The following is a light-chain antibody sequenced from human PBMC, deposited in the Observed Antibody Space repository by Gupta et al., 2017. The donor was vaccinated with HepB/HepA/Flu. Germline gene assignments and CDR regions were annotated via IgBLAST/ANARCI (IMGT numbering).Light chain of an antibody. CDR3: QQEDYIPLP. CDR1: QNRLYAKNKDY. V-gene: IGKV4-1*01. Sequence: DIVMTHSLDSLAVSLGERATITCKSSQNRLYAKNKDYLAWYQKKPGQPPKLLISWASTREYGVPDRFSGSGYRTDFTLTISGRQADDVAVYYCQQEDYIPLPFGQGTRLDIK. J-gene: IGKJ5*01. CDR2: WAS.